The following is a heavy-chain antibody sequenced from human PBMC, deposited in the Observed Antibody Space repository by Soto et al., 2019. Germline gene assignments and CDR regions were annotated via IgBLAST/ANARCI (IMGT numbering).Heavy chain of an antibody. J-gene: IGHJ3*02. CDR1: GYTFTSYD. D-gene: IGHD2-15*01. CDR2: MNPNSGNT. Sequence: GASVKVSCKASGYTFTSYDINWVRQATGQGLEWMGWMNPNSGNTGYAQKFQGRVTMTRNTSISTAYMELSSLRSEDTAVYYCARTYCSGGSCYFAPQAFDIWGQGTVVTVS. CDR3: ARTYCSGGSCYFAPQAFDI. V-gene: IGHV1-8*01.